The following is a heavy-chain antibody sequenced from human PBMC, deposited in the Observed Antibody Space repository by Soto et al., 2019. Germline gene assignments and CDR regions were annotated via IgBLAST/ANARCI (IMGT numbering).Heavy chain of an antibody. CDR2: IYWDDDK. CDR1: GFSLSTSGVG. J-gene: IGHJ4*02. D-gene: IGHD6-6*01. CDR3: AHRRGTYSSSSCFDY. V-gene: IGHV2-5*02. Sequence: QITLKESGPPLVTPTQTLTLTCTFSGFSLSTSGVGVGWIRQPPGKALEWLALIYWDDDKRYSPSLKSRLTNTKDTSKNQVVLTMTNMDPVDTATYYCAHRRGTYSSSSCFDYWGQGTLVTVSS.